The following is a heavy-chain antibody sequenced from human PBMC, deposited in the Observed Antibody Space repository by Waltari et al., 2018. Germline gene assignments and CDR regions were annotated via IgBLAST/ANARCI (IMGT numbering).Heavy chain of an antibody. V-gene: IGHV3-33*01. CDR1: GFTFSSYG. J-gene: IGHJ6*02. Sequence: QVQLVESGGGVVQPGRSLRLSCAASGFTFSSYGMHWVRQAPGKGLEWVAVIWYDGSNKYYADSGKGRFTISRENSKNTLYLQMNSLRAEDTAVYYCARDEYTGPWGGMDVWGQGTTVTVSS. CDR2: IWYDGSNK. CDR3: ARDEYTGPWGGMDV. D-gene: IGHD6-6*01.